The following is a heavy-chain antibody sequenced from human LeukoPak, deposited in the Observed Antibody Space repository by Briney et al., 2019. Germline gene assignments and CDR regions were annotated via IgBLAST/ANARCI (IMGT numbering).Heavy chain of an antibody. J-gene: IGHJ3*02. Sequence: VASVKVSCKASGYTFTSYDINWVRQATGQGLEWMGWMNPNSGGTNYAQKFQGRVTMTRDTSISTAYMELSRLRSDDTAVYYCARERWIAAAEGPDDAFDIWGQGTMVTVSS. V-gene: IGHV1-2*02. D-gene: IGHD6-13*01. CDR2: MNPNSGGT. CDR1: GYTFTSYD. CDR3: ARERWIAAAEGPDDAFDI.